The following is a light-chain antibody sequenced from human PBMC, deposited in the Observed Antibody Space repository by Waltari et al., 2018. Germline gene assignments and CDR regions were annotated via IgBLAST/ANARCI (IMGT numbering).Light chain of an antibody. CDR1: QNINRW. Sequence: DIQMTPSPSTLSASVGDRVTITCRASQNINRWLAWYQQKPGEAPNLLMNRASNLKSGVPSRFSGSGSGTEFALTIGSLQPDDFATYYCQQHNSFPVTFGQGTKLEIK. V-gene: IGKV1-5*03. J-gene: IGKJ2*01. CDR2: RAS. CDR3: QQHNSFPVT.